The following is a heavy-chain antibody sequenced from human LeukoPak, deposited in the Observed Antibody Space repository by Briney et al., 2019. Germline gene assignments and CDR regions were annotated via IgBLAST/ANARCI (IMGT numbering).Heavy chain of an antibody. D-gene: IGHD3-10*01. CDR3: AILSGSGSYLGWYYYGMDV. V-gene: IGHV1-8*01. Sequence: ASVKVSCKASGYTFTSYDINWVRQATGQGLEWMGWMNPNSGNTGYAQKFQGRVTMTRNTSISTAYMELSSLRSEDTAVYYCAILSGSGSYLGWYYYGMDVWGQGTTVTVSS. J-gene: IGHJ6*02. CDR1: GYTFTSYD. CDR2: MNPNSGNT.